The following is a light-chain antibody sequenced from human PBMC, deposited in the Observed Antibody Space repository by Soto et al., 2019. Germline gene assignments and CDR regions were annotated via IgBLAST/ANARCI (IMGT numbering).Light chain of an antibody. V-gene: IGLV2-8*01. Sequence: QSALTQPPSASGSPGQSVTISCTGTSSDVGGYNYVSWYQQHPGKAPKLMIYEVSKRPSGVPDRFSGSKSGNTASLTVSGLQAEEEADYYCSSYAGSNILYVFGTGTQLTVL. CDR2: EVS. J-gene: IGLJ1*01. CDR3: SSYAGSNILYV. CDR1: SSDVGGYNY.